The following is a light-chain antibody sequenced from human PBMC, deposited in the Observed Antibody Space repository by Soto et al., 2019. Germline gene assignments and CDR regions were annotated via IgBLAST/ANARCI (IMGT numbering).Light chain of an antibody. CDR3: NSYAGSNIYV. V-gene: IGLV2-8*01. J-gene: IGLJ1*01. CDR1: SSDVGGYNF. Sequence: QSALTQPPSASGSPGQSVTISCTGTSSDVGGYNFVSWYQHHPGNAPKLMISEVSKRPSGVPDRFSGSKSGNTASLTVSGLQSEDEADYYCNSYAGSNIYVFGTGTTLTVL. CDR2: EVS.